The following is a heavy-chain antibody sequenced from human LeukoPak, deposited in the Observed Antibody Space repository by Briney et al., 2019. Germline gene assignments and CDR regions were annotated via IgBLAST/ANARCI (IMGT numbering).Heavy chain of an antibody. V-gene: IGHV3-74*01. CDR1: GFSFSIHW. D-gene: IGHD3-3*01. CDR2: ITNDGSAA. J-gene: IGHJ5*02. CDR3: AISPIYDFP. Sequence: GGSQRLSCAASGFSFSIHWMHWVRQAPGKGLVWVSRITNDGSAAAYADSVKGRFTISRDNSKNTLYLQMNSLRAEDTAMYYCAISPIYDFPWGQGTLVTVSS.